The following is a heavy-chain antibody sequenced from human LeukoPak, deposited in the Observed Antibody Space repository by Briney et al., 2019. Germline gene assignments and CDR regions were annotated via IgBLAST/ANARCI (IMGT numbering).Heavy chain of an antibody. CDR2: IYSSGSS. CDR1: GGSISSSTYY. CDR3: ARHGADIVVVPSGSIVY. V-gene: IGHV4-39*01. Sequence: SETLSLTCTVSGGSISSSTYYWGWIRQPPGKGLEWIGGIYSSGSSYYNPSLKSRVTISVDTSKNQFSLKLSSVTAADTAVYYCARHGADIVVVPSGSIVYWSQGTLVTVSS. J-gene: IGHJ4*02. D-gene: IGHD2-2*01.